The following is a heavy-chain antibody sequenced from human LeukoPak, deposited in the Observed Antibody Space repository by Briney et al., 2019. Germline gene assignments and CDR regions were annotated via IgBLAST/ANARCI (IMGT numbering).Heavy chain of an antibody. CDR2: IIPILGIA. CDR3: ARERVDYVWGSYRYTESPLDY. V-gene: IGHV1-69*04. J-gene: IGHJ4*02. Sequence: SVKVSCKASGGTFSSYAISWVRQAPGQGLEWMGRIIPILGIANYAQKFQGRVTITADKSTSTAYMELGSLRSEDTAVYYCARERVDYVWGSYRYTESPLDYWGQGTLVTVSS. D-gene: IGHD3-16*02. CDR1: GGTFSSYA.